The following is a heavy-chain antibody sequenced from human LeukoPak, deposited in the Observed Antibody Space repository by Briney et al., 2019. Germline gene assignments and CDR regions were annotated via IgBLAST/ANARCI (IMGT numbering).Heavy chain of an antibody. CDR3: AREEATTVTPSHWFDP. J-gene: IGHJ5*02. Sequence: ASVKVSCKVSGYTLTELSMHWVRQAPGKGLEWMGGFDPEDGETIYAQKFQGRVTITADKSTSTAYMELSSLRSEDTAVYYCAREEATTVTPSHWFDPWGQGTLVTVSS. CDR2: FDPEDGET. CDR1: GYTLTELS. V-gene: IGHV1-24*01. D-gene: IGHD4-17*01.